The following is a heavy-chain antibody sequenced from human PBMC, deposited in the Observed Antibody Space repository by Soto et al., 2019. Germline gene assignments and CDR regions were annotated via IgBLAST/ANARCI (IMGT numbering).Heavy chain of an antibody. CDR2: IYYSEST. J-gene: IGHJ4*01. V-gene: IGHV4-59*08. Sequence: QVQLQESGPGLVKPSETLSLTCTVSGGSISSYYWSWIRQPPGKGLEWIGYIYYSESTNYHPSLKTRVTNTVNTSKNLAPRKLSSVTAADTAATYWARRYGSGFDYWGHGTLVTVSS. D-gene: IGHD5-18*01. CDR3: ARRYGSGFDY. CDR1: GGSISSYY.